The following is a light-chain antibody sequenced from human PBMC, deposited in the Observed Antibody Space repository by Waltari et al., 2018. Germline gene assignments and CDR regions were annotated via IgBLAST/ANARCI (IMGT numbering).Light chain of an antibody. V-gene: IGKV3-11*01. CDR1: QTVRSY. J-gene: IGKJ2*01. CDR3: QQRSNWPYT. Sequence: EIVLTQSPATLSLSPGERATLSCRASQTVRSYLAWYQQRPGQTPRLLIFDASSRATGISAKFSGSWSGTDFTLTVSNLEPEDFAVYYCQQRSNWPYTFGQGTRVEIK. CDR2: DAS.